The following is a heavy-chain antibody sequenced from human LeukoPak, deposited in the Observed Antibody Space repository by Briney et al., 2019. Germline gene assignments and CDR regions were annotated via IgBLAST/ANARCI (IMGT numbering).Heavy chain of an antibody. CDR3: AKDGPASWEYFDY. Sequence: PGGSLRLSCAASAFRFSNYAMNWVRQAPGKGLEWVSTISSSGSSTYYADSVRGRFTISRDNSKNTLYLQMNSLRAEDTAVYYCAKDGPASWEYFDYWGQGTLVTVSS. D-gene: IGHD1-26*01. V-gene: IGHV3-23*01. CDR2: ISSSGSST. J-gene: IGHJ4*02. CDR1: AFRFSNYA.